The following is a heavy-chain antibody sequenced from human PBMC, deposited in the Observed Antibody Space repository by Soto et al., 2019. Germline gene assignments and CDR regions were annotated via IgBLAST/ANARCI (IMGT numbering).Heavy chain of an antibody. J-gene: IGHJ4*02. CDR3: ARLPYYYDSRGHPPDY. Sequence: GESLKLSCNGSGYSFTTYWIGWVRQMPGKGLEWMGIIYPGDSDTTYSPSLQGQVTISVDKSINTAYLQWSSLKASDTAMYYCARLPYYYDSRGHPPDYWGQGTLVTVSS. CDR1: GYSFTTYW. CDR2: IYPGDSDT. D-gene: IGHD3-22*01. V-gene: IGHV5-51*01.